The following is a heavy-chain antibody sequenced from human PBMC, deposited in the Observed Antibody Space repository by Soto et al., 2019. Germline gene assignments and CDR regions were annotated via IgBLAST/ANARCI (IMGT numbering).Heavy chain of an antibody. J-gene: IGHJ5*02. D-gene: IGHD2-2*01. CDR2: IYYSGST. CDR1: GGSISSGDYY. V-gene: IGHV4-30-4*01. CDR3: ATAVYCRSAGCSNWFDP. Sequence: QVQLQESGPGLVKPSQTLSLTCTVSGGSISSGDYYWSWIRQPPGKGLEWIGYIYYSGSTYYNPSLKIRTSISLDTSKSQFSLRLSFVTAADTAVYYCATAVYCRSAGCSNWFDPWGQGTLVTVSS.